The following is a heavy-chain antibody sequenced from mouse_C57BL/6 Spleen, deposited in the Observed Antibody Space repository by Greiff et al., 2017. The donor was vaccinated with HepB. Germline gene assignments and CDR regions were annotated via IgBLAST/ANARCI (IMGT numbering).Heavy chain of an antibody. J-gene: IGHJ4*01. V-gene: IGHV1-15*01. CDR2: IDPETGGT. D-gene: IGHD2-5*01. Sequence: VQLQQSGAELVRPGASVTLSCKASGYTFTDYEMHWVKQTPVHGLEWIGAIDPETGGTAYNQKFKGKAILTADKSSSTAYMELRSLTSEDSAVYYCTPYRNYGKNAMDYWGQGTSVTVSS. CDR3: TPYRNYGKNAMDY. CDR1: GYTFTDYE.